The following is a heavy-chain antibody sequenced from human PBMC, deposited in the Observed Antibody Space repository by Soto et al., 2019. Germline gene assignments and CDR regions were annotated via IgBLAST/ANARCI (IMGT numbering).Heavy chain of an antibody. CDR2: IDYSGST. CDR1: GGSISSGGYY. J-gene: IGHJ6*02. V-gene: IGHV4-31*03. Sequence: QVQLQESGPGPVKPSQTLSLTCSVSGGSISSGGYYWCWVRQHPGKGLEWIGYIDYSGSTNYNPSLKSRLSMSVDTSKNHFSLQLTSVTAADTAVYYCARRDSGYIHGPPHYYYGLDVWGQGTTVTVSS. CDR3: ARRDSGYIHGPPHYYYGLDV. D-gene: IGHD5-18*01.